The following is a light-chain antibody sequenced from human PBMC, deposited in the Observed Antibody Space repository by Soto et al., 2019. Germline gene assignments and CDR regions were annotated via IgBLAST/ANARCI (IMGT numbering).Light chain of an antibody. J-gene: IGKJ1*01. CDR3: QQYETFSGT. Sequence: DIQMTHSPSTLSASVGDRVTITCLASQSISGWLAWYQQKPGEAPKLLIYDASALPRGVPSRFSGSGSGTKFTLTIASLQPDDFATYYCQQYETFSGTFGPGTKVDI. CDR2: DAS. CDR1: QSISGW. V-gene: IGKV1-5*01.